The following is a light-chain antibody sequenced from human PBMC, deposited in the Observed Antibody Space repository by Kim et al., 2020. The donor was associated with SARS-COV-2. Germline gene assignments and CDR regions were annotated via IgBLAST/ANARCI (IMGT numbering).Light chain of an antibody. CDR1: QSRLQSNGYNY. CDR3: MQAPQLS. J-gene: IGKJ4*01. V-gene: IGKV2-28*01. Sequence: GEPASISCRSSQSRLQSNGYNYLDWYLQKPGQSPQLLIYLGSNRASGVPDRFSGSGSGTDFTLKISRVEAEDVGVYYCMQAPQLSFGGGTKVDIK. CDR2: LGS.